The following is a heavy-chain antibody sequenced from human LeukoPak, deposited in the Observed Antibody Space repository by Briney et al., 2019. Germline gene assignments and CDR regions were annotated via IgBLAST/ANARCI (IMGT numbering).Heavy chain of an antibody. CDR2: INHSGST. D-gene: IGHD3-16*02. V-gene: IGHV4-34*01. J-gene: IGHJ4*02. CDR3: ARVGTYDYVWGSYRSNLDY. Sequence: SETLSLTCAVYGGSFSGYYWSWIRQPPGKGLEWIGEINHSGSTNCNPSLKSRVTISVDTSKNQFSLKLSSVTAADTAVYYCARVGTYDYVWGSYRSNLDYWGQGTLVTVSS. CDR1: GGSFSGYY.